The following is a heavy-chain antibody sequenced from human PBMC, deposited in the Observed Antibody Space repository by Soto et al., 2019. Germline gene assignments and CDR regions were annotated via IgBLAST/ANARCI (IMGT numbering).Heavy chain of an antibody. CDR1: GFTFRTYG. V-gene: IGHV3-33*01. J-gene: IGHJ4*02. D-gene: IGHD1-26*01. CDR2: IWYDASNK. CDR3: ARGRVDGGELDL. Sequence: VQLVESGGGVVQPGRSLRLSCAASGFTFRTYGMYWVRQAPGKGLEWVAVIWYDASNKYYADSVKGRFTISRDNSENTLYLQMNSLRAEDTAVYYCARGRVDGGELDLWGQGNLGTVSS.